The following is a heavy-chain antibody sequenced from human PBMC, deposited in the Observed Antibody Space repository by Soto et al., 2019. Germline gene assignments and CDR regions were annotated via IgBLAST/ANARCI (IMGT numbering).Heavy chain of an antibody. CDR3: AREGYCISTSCRQRGTWFDP. CDR2: IIPIFGTA. CDR1: GGTFSSYA. J-gene: IGHJ5*02. V-gene: IGHV1-69*12. Sequence: QVQLVQSGAEVKKPGSSVKVSCKASGGTFSSYAISWVRQAPGQGLEWMGGIIPIFGTANYAQKFQGRVTITADESTSTAYMELSSLRSEDTDVYYCAREGYCISTSCRQRGTWFDPWGQGTLVTVSS. D-gene: IGHD2-2*01.